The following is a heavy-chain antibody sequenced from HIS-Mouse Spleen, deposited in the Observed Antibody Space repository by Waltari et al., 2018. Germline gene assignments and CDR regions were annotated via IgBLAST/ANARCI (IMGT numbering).Heavy chain of an antibody. CDR3: ARARGTGERVAFDI. Sequence: QVQLVQSGAEVKKPGASVKVSCKASGYTFTGYYMHWVRQAPGQGLEWMGWINPNSGGTNDAQKFQGRVTMTRDTSISTAYMELSRLRSDDTAVYYCARARGTGERVAFDIWGQGTMVTVSS. V-gene: IGHV1-2*02. CDR2: INPNSGGT. J-gene: IGHJ3*02. D-gene: IGHD7-27*01. CDR1: GYTFTGYY.